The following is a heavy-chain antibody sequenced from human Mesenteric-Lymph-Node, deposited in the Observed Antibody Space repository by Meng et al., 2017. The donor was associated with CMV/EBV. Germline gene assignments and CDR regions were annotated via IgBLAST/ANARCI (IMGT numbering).Heavy chain of an antibody. CDR2: ISSGGLSI. CDR1: GFTFSSYD. Sequence: GESLKISCAASGFTFSSYDMHWVRQAPGKGLEWVSYISSGGLSISYADSVKGRFTISRDNAKNSLSLQMNSLRAEDTAVYYCARMYNGYDYYFDYWGQGTLVTVSS. CDR3: ARMYNGYDYYFDY. J-gene: IGHJ4*02. D-gene: IGHD5-12*01. V-gene: IGHV3-48*03.